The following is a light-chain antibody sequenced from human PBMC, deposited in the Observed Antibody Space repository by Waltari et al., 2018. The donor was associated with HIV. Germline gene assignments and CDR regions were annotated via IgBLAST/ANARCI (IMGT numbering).Light chain of an antibody. CDR2: WAS. Sequence: DIVMTQSPDSLPVSLGERATINCKSSRTIFFDSDNKNYIPWYQQKPGQPPKGLIDWASTRESWVPLRFSGSRSGTDFTLTISRLQPEDVAVYYCQQYFSTPPTFGQGTRVGI. V-gene: IGKV4-1*01. J-gene: IGKJ1*01. CDR1: RTIFFDSDNKNY. CDR3: QQYFSTPPT.